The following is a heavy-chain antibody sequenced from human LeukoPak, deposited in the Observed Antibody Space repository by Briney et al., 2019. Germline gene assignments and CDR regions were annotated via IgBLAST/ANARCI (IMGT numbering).Heavy chain of an antibody. CDR3: ARDLFGGTYLGVFDY. CDR1: GFTFSSYS. J-gene: IGHJ4*02. V-gene: IGHV3-21*01. Sequence: GGSVRLSCAASGFTFSSYSMNWVRQAPGKGLEWVSSISSSSSYIYYADSVKGRFTISRDNAKNTLYLQMNNLRTEDTAVYYCARDLFGGTYLGVFDYWGQGTLVTVSS. D-gene: IGHD1-26*01. CDR2: ISSSSSYI.